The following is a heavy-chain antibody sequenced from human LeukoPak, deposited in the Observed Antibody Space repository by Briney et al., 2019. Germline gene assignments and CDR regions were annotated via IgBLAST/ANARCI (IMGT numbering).Heavy chain of an antibody. CDR1: GYTFTDYY. J-gene: IGHJ4*02. Sequence: GPVKVSCKASGYTFTDYYMHWVRQATGQGLEWMGWMNPNSGNTGYAQKFQGRVTMTTDTSTNTAYMELRSLRSDDTAVYYCAKDLRYCTNGVCYIPDYFDYWGQGTLVTVSS. CDR3: AKDLRYCTNGVCYIPDYFDY. V-gene: IGHV1-8*02. D-gene: IGHD2-8*01. CDR2: MNPNSGNT.